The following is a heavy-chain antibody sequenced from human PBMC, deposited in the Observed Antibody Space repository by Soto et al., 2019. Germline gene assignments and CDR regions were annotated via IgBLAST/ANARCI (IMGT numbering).Heavy chain of an antibody. V-gene: IGHV1-69*06. CDR2: IVPNIGTV. J-gene: IGHJ4*02. CDR1: GGTLTRFINYP. Sequence: GASVKVSCKASGGTLTRFINYPIDWVRQAPRQWLEWMGGIVPNIGTVNYAQKVQGRVTITADKSTGTAFMELNSLRSEDTALYFCAWRDTDGFLRYFDNWGQGTLVTVSS. D-gene: IGHD3-10*01. CDR3: AWRDTDGFLRYFDN.